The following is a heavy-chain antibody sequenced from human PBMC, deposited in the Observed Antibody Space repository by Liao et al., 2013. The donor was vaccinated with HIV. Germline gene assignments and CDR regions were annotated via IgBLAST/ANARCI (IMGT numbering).Heavy chain of an antibody. CDR2: IYTSGST. J-gene: IGHJ1*01. D-gene: IGHD4-17*01. CDR1: GGSISSGSYY. V-gene: IGHV4-61*02. Sequence: QVQLQESGPGLVKPSQTLSLTCTVSGGSISSGSYYWSWIRQPAGKGLEWIGRIYTSGSTNYNPSLKSRVTISVDTSKNQFSLKLSSVTAADTAVYYCARADYGDDFAEYFQHWGQGTLVTVSS. CDR3: ARADYGDDFAEYFQH.